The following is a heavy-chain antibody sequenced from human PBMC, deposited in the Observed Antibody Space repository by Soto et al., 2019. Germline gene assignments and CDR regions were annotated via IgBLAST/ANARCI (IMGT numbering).Heavy chain of an antibody. CDR2: IKTKTYGGTP. J-gene: IGHJ4*02. Sequence: EVQLVESGGGLVKPGGSLRLSCAASGFSFSNAWMGWVRQAPGKGLEWIGRIKTKTYGGTPDYAAPVKGRFTISRDDSDNKLYLQMNSLKTEDTAVYYCTIDLGSGWYAPVTDYWGQGTLVTVSS. D-gene: IGHD6-19*01. CDR3: TIDLGSGWYAPVTDY. V-gene: IGHV3-15*01. CDR1: GFSFSNAW.